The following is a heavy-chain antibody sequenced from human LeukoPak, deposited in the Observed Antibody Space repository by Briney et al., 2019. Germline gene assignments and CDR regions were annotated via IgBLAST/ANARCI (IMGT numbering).Heavy chain of an antibody. CDR2: IYYSGST. Sequence: SETLSLTCTVSGGSLSSYYWSWIRQPPGKGLEWIGYIYYSGSTNYNPSLKSRVTVSVDTSKNQFSLKLSSVTAADTAVYYCARARGYSYGYADYYFDYWGQGTLVTVSS. D-gene: IGHD5-18*01. CDR1: GGSLSSYY. J-gene: IGHJ4*02. CDR3: ARARGYSYGYADYYFDY. V-gene: IGHV4-59*01.